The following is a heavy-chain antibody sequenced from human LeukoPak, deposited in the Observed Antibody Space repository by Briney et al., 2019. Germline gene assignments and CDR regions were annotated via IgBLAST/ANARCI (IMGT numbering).Heavy chain of an antibody. V-gene: IGHV3-21*01. CDR3: AKDKPGVAGTIDY. Sequence: GGSLRLSCAASGFTFTSYNMNWVRQAPGKGLDWVSSISSSSSYIYYADSVKGRFTISRDNAKNSLYLQMTSLRAEDTAVYYCAKDKPGVAGTIDYWGQGTLVTVSS. J-gene: IGHJ4*02. CDR2: ISSSSSYI. D-gene: IGHD6-19*01. CDR1: GFTFTSYN.